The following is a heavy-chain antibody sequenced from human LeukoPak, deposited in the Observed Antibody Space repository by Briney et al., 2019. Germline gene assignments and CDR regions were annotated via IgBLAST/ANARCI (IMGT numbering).Heavy chain of an antibody. V-gene: IGHV3-64*01. CDR3: ASGTMVRGALDY. D-gene: IGHD3-10*01. J-gene: IGHJ4*02. CDR2: ISSNGGST. CDR1: GFTFSSYA. Sequence: GGSLRLSCAASGFTFSSYAMHWVRQAPGKGLEYVSAISSNGGSTYYANSVKGRFTISRDNSKNTLYLQMGSLRAEDMAVYYCASGTMVRGALDYWGQGTLVTVSS.